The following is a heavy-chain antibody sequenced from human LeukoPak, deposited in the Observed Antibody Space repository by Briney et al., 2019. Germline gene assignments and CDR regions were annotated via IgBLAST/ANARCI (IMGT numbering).Heavy chain of an antibody. J-gene: IGHJ6*02. CDR1: GGSISYYY. D-gene: IGHD4-17*01. Sequence: KPSETLCLTCTVSGGSISYYYRSWIRQSPGKGLEWIGYIYYSGTTNYNPSLKSRVTISVDTSKNQFSLQLRSVTAADTAVYYCAREDPQTTVPEGMDVWGQGTTVTVSS. CDR3: AREDPQTTVPEGMDV. CDR2: IYYSGTT. V-gene: IGHV4-59*01.